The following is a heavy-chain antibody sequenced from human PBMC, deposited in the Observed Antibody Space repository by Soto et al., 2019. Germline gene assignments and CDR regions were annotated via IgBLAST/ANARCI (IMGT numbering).Heavy chain of an antibody. CDR2: ISYDGSSI. J-gene: IGHJ4*02. CDR1: GFTFNIFG. D-gene: IGHD2-2*01. CDR3: AKKLPGSQYAIFDS. V-gene: IGHV3-30*18. Sequence: GGSLRLSCAASGFTFNIFGMHWVRQAPGKGLEWVAAISYDGSSIFYPDSVKGRFTISRDNSKNTLYLQMNSLRVEDTAVYYCAKKLPGSQYAIFDSWGQGTLVTVSS.